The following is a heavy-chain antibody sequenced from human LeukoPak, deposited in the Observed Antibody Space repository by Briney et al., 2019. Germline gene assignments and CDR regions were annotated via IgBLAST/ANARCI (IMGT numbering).Heavy chain of an antibody. Sequence: PSETLSLTCAVYGGSFNYYYWTWIRQPPGKGLEWIGEINHNGSTNYNPSLKSRVAMSVDTSKNQFSLNLTSVTAADTAVYYCARAHAAAGTSWFDPWGQGTLVTVSS. J-gene: IGHJ5*02. CDR1: GGSFNYYY. CDR3: ARAHAAAGTSWFDP. D-gene: IGHD6-13*01. CDR2: INHNGST. V-gene: IGHV4-34*01.